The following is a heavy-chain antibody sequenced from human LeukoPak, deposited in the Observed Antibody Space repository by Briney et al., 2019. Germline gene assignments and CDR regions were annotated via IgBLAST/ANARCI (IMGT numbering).Heavy chain of an antibody. V-gene: IGHV4-30-4*01. J-gene: IGHJ3*02. CDR3: AREPGRAALREYSSSPLYAFDI. CDR1: GGSISSGDYY. D-gene: IGHD6-13*01. Sequence: PSQTLSLTCTVSGGSISSGDYYWSWIRQPPGKGLEWIGYIYYSGSTYYNPSLKSRVTISVDTSKNQFSLKLSSVTAADTAVYYCAREPGRAALREYSSSPLYAFDIWGQGTMVTVSS. CDR2: IYYSGST.